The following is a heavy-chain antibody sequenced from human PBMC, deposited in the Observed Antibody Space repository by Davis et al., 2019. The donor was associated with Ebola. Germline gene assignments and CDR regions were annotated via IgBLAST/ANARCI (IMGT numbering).Heavy chain of an antibody. CDR1: GGSFSGYY. J-gene: IGHJ4*02. CDR3: AKDRYGSGYIGGIDY. CDR2: IYYSGST. Sequence: GSLRLSCAVYGGSFSGYYWSWIRQPPGKGLEWIGYIYYSGSTNYNPSLKSRVTISVDTSKNQFSLKLSSVTAADTAVYYCAKDRYGSGYIGGIDYWGQGTPVTVSS. V-gene: IGHV4-59*01. D-gene: IGHD6-25*01.